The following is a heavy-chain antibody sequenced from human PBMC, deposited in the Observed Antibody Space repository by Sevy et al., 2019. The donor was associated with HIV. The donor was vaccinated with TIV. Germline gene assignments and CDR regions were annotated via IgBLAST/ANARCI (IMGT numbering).Heavy chain of an antibody. V-gene: IGHV3-7*01. Sequence: GGSLRLSCAASGFNLNSYWMSWVRQAPGKGLEWVANINQDGSVKYYADSVKGRFTISRDNARNSLYLRMSSLRAEDTALYYCVRAIAAAGSLWGQGTLVTVSS. J-gene: IGHJ4*02. CDR3: VRAIAAAGSL. CDR2: INQDGSVK. CDR1: GFNLNSYW. D-gene: IGHD6-13*01.